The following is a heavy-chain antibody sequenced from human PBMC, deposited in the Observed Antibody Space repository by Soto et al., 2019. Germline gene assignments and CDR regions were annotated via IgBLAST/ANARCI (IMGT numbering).Heavy chain of an antibody. Sequence: EVPLLESGGGLVQPGGSLRLSCAASGFTFSSYAMSWVRQAPGKGLEWVSAISGSGGSTYYADSVKGRFTISRDNSKNTLYLQRNSLRAEDTAVYYCAKDKELRFLEWSENAFEIWGQGTMVTVSS. CDR3: AKDKELRFLEWSENAFEI. J-gene: IGHJ3*02. V-gene: IGHV3-23*01. D-gene: IGHD3-3*01. CDR1: GFTFSSYA. CDR2: ISGSGGST.